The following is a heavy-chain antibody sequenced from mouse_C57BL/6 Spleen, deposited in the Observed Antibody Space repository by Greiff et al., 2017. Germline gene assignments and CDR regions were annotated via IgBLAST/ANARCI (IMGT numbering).Heavy chain of an antibody. CDR1: GYAFSSYW. J-gene: IGHJ1*03. CDR3: ARSGYFDV. CDR2: IYPGDGDP. Sequence: QVQLQQSGAELVKPGASVKISCKASGYAFSSYWMNWVKQRPGKGLEWVGQIYPGDGDPNYNGKFKGKATLTADKSSRTAYMQLSRLTSEASAVYCCARSGYFDVWGTGTTVTGSS. V-gene: IGHV1-80*01.